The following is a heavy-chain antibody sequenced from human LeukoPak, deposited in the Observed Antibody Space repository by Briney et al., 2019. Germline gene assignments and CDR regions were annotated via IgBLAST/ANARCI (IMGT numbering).Heavy chain of an antibody. D-gene: IGHD6-19*01. J-gene: IGHJ4*02. CDR1: GFTFDDYA. V-gene: IGHV3-43*02. CDR3: ARHGEAGSGWFI. CDR2: ISGDGGNT. Sequence: GSLRLSCAASGFTFDDYAMHWVRQAPGKGLQWVSLISGDGGNTYYADSVKGRFTISRDNAENSLYLQMNSLRDEDTAVYYCARHGEAGSGWFIWGQGTLVTVSS.